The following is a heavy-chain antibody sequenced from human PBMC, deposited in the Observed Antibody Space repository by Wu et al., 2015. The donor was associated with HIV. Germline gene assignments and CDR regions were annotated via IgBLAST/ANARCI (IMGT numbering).Heavy chain of an antibody. Sequence: QVLLVQSGAEVKKPGASAKVSCQASGYDFTRYYLHWVRRAPGQGLEWMGIVDPATGSSNYAQKFHNRVTMTRDTSTNTVYMELASLTSDDTAVYYCARRSIAARQGGNWFDPWGQGTLVTVSS. V-gene: IGHV1-46*01. CDR2: VDPATGSS. J-gene: IGHJ5*02. D-gene: IGHD6-6*01. CDR3: ARRSIAARQGGNWFDP. CDR1: GYDFTRYY.